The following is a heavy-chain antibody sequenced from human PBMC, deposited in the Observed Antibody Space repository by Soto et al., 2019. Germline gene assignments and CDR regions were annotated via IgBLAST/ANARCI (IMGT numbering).Heavy chain of an antibody. J-gene: IGHJ4*02. D-gene: IGHD3-10*01. CDR2: IWSDGSDE. V-gene: IGHV3-33*01. Sequence: QVQLVESGGGVVQPGRSLRLSCAASGFTINTYVMHWVRQTPGKGLEWVALIWSDGSDEYYADSVKGRFTISRDNSKNTLYLQMNSLRVEDTALYYGARDSRGSGSNDYWGQGTLVTVSS. CDR3: ARDSRGSGSNDY. CDR1: GFTINTYV.